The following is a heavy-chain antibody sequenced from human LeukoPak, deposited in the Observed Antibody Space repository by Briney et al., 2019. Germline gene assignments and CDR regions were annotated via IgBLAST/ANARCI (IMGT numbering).Heavy chain of an antibody. CDR2: ISSSGTTI. Sequence: GGSLRLSCAASGFPFSDFYMSWIRQAPGKGLEWVSYISSSGTTIYYADSVKGRFTISRDNAKNSLYLQMNNLRAEDTAVYYCARGRWGKYYFDYWGQGTLVTVSS. CDR1: GFPFSDFY. J-gene: IGHJ4*02. CDR3: ARGRWGKYYFDY. D-gene: IGHD7-27*01. V-gene: IGHV3-11*01.